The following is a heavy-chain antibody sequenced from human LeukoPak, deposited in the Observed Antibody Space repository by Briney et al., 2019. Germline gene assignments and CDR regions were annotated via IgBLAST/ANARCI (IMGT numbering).Heavy chain of an antibody. Sequence: GGSLRLSCSASGFTFSSYGMHWVRQAPGKGLEWVAVILSDGSKEFYTDSVKGRFTISRGNSKNTLYLQMNSLRAEDTAVYYCAKRLPGTTPFDYWGQGTLVTVSS. CDR3: AKRLPGTTPFDY. V-gene: IGHV3-33*06. CDR1: GFTFSSYG. J-gene: IGHJ4*02. CDR2: ILSDGSKE. D-gene: IGHD1-7*01.